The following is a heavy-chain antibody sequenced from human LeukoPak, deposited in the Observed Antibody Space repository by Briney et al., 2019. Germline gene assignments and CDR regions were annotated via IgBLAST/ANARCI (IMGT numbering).Heavy chain of an antibody. Sequence: GAPVKVSCKASGYTFTSYGISWVRQAPGQGLEWMGWISAYNGNTNYAQKLQGRVTMTTDTSTSTAYMELRSLRSDDTAVYYCARDGKAVAEGGSHYWGQGTLVTVSS. D-gene: IGHD6-19*01. V-gene: IGHV1-18*01. J-gene: IGHJ4*02. CDR3: ARDGKAVAEGGSHY. CDR1: GYTFTSYG. CDR2: ISAYNGNT.